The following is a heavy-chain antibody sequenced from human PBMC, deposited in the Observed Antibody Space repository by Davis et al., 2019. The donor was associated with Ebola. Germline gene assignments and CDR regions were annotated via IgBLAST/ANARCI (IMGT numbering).Heavy chain of an antibody. CDR1: GGSISSSSYY. Sequence: GSLRLSCTVSGGSISSSSYYWGWIRQPPGKGLEWIGSIYHSGSTYYNPSLKSRVTISVDTSKNQFSLKLSSVTAADTAVYYCATPYGSGSYYKFDYWGQGTLVTVSS. V-gene: IGHV4-39*01. CDR2: IYHSGST. CDR3: ATPYGSGSYYKFDY. D-gene: IGHD3-10*01. J-gene: IGHJ4*02.